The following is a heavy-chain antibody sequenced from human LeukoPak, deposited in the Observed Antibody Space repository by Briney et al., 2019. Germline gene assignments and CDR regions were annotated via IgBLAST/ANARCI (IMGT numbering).Heavy chain of an antibody. D-gene: IGHD1-26*01. CDR3: ARSPVVGATQYFDY. CDR2: IYYSGST. V-gene: IGHV4-59*01. Sequence: SETLSLTCTVSGGSISSYYWSWIRQPPGKGLEWIGYIYYSGSTNYNPSLKSRVTISVDTSKSQFSLKLSSVTAADTAVYYCARSPVVGATQYFDYWGQGTLVTVSS. J-gene: IGHJ4*02. CDR1: GGSISSYY.